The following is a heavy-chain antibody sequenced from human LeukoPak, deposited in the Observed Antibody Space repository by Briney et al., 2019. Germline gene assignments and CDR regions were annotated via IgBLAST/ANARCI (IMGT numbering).Heavy chain of an antibody. V-gene: IGHV4-61*01. D-gene: IGHD3-10*01. J-gene: IGHJ4*02. Sequence: SETLSLTGSVSGGSVSSGTYYETWIRQPPGKGLEWIGHVYFSGTSSYNPSLKSRVTISADTSKNQFSLKLISVTAADTAVYFCARRRMIRGVIIFDYWGPGALVTVSS. CDR2: VYFSGTS. CDR1: GGSVSSGTYY. CDR3: ARRRMIRGVIIFDY.